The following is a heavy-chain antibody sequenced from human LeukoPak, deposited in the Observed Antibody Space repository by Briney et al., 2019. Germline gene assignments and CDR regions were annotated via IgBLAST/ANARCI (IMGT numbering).Heavy chain of an antibody. J-gene: IGHJ5*02. D-gene: IGHD2-15*01. CDR2: ISGDGGST. CDR3: AKDILNVDQDWFDP. V-gene: IGHV3-43*02. CDR1: GFTFDDYA. Sequence: GGSLRLSCAASGFTFDDYAMHWVRQAPGKGLEWVSLISGDGGSTYYADSVKGRFTISRGNSKNSLYLQMNSLRTEDTALYYCAKDILNVDQDWFDPWGQGTLVTVSS.